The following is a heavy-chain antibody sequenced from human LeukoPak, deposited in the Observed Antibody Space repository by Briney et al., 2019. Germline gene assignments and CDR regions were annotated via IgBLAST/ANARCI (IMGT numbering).Heavy chain of an antibody. CDR1: GGTFSSYA. Sequence: SVTVSCKASGGTFSSYAISWVRQAPGQGLEWMGGIIPIFGTANYAQKFQGRVTITTDESTSTAYMELSSLRSEDTAVYYCARATYCNWLHYYYYYYTDVWGKGTTVTVSS. V-gene: IGHV1-69*05. CDR2: IIPIFGTA. CDR3: ARATYCNWLHYYYYYYTDV. D-gene: IGHD4-11*01. J-gene: IGHJ6*03.